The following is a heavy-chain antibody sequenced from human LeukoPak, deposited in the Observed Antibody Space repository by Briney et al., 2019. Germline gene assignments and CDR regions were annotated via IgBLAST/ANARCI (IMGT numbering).Heavy chain of an antibody. Sequence: AGGSLRLSCAASGFTFSSYWMSWVRQASGKGLEWVANIKQDGSEKYYVDSVKGRFTISRDNAKNSLYLQMNSLRAEDTAVYYCARDLQSGRATVWGSYRANYYYYGMDVWGQGTTVTVSS. CDR3: ARDLQSGRATVWGSYRANYYYYGMDV. CDR1: GFTFSSYW. J-gene: IGHJ6*02. V-gene: IGHV3-7*01. D-gene: IGHD3-16*02. CDR2: IKQDGSEK.